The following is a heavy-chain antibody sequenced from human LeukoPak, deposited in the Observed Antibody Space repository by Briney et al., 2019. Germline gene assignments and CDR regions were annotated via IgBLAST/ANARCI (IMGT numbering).Heavy chain of an antibody. CDR1: GFTFSSYE. D-gene: IGHD3-10*01. V-gene: IGHV3-48*03. CDR3: ARDSYYGSGSYYKPFDY. J-gene: IGHJ4*02. Sequence: GGSLRLSCAASGFTFSSYEMNWVRQAPGKGLEWVSYISSSGSTIYYADSVKGRFTISRDNAKNSLYLQINSLRAEDTAVYYCARDSYYGSGSYYKPFDYWGQGTLVTVSS. CDR2: ISSSGSTI.